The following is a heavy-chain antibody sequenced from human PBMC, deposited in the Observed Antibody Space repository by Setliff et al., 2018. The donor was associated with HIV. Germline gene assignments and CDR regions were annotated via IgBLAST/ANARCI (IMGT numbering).Heavy chain of an antibody. Sequence: GASMKISCQGSGYTFDKYYIAWVRQMPGRGLEWMGLIYPDDSYNTYSPAFEGHFTFSADKSNSTAYLQWSSLKASDTAMYYCARRNDYYYYMDVWGAGTKVTVSS. V-gene: IGHV5-51*01. CDR3: ARRNDYYYYMDV. CDR1: GYTFDKYY. CDR2: IYPDDSYN. J-gene: IGHJ6*03.